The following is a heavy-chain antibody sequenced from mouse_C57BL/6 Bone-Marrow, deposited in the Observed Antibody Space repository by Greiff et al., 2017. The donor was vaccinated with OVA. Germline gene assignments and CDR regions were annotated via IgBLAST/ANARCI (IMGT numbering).Heavy chain of an antibody. V-gene: IGHV1-59*01. J-gene: IGHJ4*01. CDR2: IDPSDSYT. CDR3: ARDYGSIAMDY. CDR1: GYTFTSYW. Sequence: VQLQQPGAELVRPGTSVKLSCKASGYTFTSYWMHWVKQRPGQGLEWIGVIDPSDSYTNYTQKFKGKATLTVDTSSSTAYMQLSSLTSEDSAVDYCARDYGSIAMDYWGQGTSVTVSS. D-gene: IGHD1-1*01.